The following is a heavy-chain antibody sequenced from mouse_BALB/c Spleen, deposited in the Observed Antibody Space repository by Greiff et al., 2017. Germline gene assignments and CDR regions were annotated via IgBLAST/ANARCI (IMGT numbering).Heavy chain of an antibody. CDR1: GYTFTSYV. Sequence: EVKLVESGPELVKPGASVKMSCKASGYTFTSYVMHWVKQKPGQGLEWIGYINPYNDGTKYNEKFKGKATLTSDKSSSTAYMELSSLTSEDSAVYYCAKSIPDYGSSYNYAMDYWGQGTSGTVSS. D-gene: IGHD1-1*01. CDR3: AKSIPDYGSSYNYAMDY. J-gene: IGHJ4*01. V-gene: IGHV1-14*01. CDR2: INPYNDGT.